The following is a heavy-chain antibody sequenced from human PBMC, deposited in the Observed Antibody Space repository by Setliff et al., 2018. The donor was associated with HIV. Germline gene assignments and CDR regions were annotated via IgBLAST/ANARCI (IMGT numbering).Heavy chain of an antibody. J-gene: IGHJ4*02. CDR2: IYSGGDA. CDR1: GLSISSNY. D-gene: IGHD6-13*01. V-gene: IGHV3-66*02. CDR3: AKDISGWFSRQGSDY. Sequence: GGSLRLSCAASGLSISSNYMSWVRQAPGKGLEWVSIIYSGGDAYYSDSLKGRFTISRDNSKNTLYLQINSLRPEDTAVYFCAKDISGWFSRQGSDYWGQGTLVTVSS.